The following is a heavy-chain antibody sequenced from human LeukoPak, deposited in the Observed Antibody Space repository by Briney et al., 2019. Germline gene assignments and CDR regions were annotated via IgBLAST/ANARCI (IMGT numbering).Heavy chain of an antibody. D-gene: IGHD3-22*01. CDR1: GFTFSSYW. J-gene: IGHJ3*02. Sequence: GGSLRLSCAASGFTFSSYWMSWVRQAPGKGLEWVANIKPDGSEKYYVDSVKGRFTISRDNAKNSLYLQMNSLRAEDTAVYYCARYLFYYYDSSGRDAFDIWGQGTMVTVSS. CDR2: IKPDGSEK. V-gene: IGHV3-7*01. CDR3: ARYLFYYYDSSGRDAFDI.